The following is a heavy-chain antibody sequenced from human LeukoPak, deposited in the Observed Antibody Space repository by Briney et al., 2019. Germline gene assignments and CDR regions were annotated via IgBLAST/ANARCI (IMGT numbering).Heavy chain of an antibody. D-gene: IGHD3-3*01. V-gene: IGHV3-11*04. J-gene: IGHJ6*03. CDR3: AKVYGLTPYYYYYMDV. CDR2: ISSSGSTI. Sequence: GGSLRLSCAASGFTFSDYYMSWIRQAPGKGLEWVSYISSSGSTIYYADSVKGRFTISRDNAKNSLYLQMNSVRAEDTAVYYCAKVYGLTPYYYYYMDVWGKGTTVTISS. CDR1: GFTFSDYY.